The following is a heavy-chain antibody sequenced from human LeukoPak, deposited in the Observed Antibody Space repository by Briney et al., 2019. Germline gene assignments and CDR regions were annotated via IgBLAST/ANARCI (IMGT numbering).Heavy chain of an antibody. CDR3: ARVVSVAGFNWFDP. CDR2: IYYSGST. J-gene: IGHJ5*02. Sequence: KPSETLSLTCTVSGGSISSYYWSWIRQPPGKGLEWIGYIYYSGSTNYNPSLKSRVTISVDTSKNQFSLKLSSVTAADTAVYYCARVVSVAGFNWFDPWGQGTLVTVSS. V-gene: IGHV4-59*01. CDR1: GGSISSYY. D-gene: IGHD6-19*01.